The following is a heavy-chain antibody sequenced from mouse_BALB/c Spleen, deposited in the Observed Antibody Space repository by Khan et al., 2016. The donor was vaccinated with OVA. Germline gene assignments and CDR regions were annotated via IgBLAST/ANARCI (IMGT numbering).Heavy chain of an antibody. J-gene: IGHJ3*01. D-gene: IGHD2-14*01. V-gene: IGHV1-4*01. CDR1: GYAFPSYT. Sequence: VQLQESGAELARPGASVKMSCKASGYAFPSYTIHWIKKRPGQGLEWIGYINPSNGYTNYNQKFKDKATLTTDESSTTAYLQLSSLTSDDSAIYNCVRDGAYHRNDDWFAYWGQGTLVTVSA. CDR2: INPSNGYT. CDR3: VRDGAYHRNDDWFAY.